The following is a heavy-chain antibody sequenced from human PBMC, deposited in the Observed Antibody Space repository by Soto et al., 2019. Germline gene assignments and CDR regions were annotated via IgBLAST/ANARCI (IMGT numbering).Heavy chain of an antibody. J-gene: IGHJ6*02. CDR3: AREGPSTAAAYFYYGLNV. Sequence: PVKVSCKASGGTFSSYAISWVRQAPGQGLEWMGGIIPILGTANYAQKFQGRVTITADESTSRAYMELSSLRSEDTAVYYCAREGPSTAAAYFYYGLNVWGQGTSVTVSS. CDR2: IIPILGTA. D-gene: IGHD6-13*01. V-gene: IGHV1-69*13. CDR1: GGTFSSYA.